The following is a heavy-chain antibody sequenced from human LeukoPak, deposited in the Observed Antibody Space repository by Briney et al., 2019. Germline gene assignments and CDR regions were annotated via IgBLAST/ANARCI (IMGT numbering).Heavy chain of an antibody. D-gene: IGHD5-24*01. CDR2: IIPIFGTA. V-gene: IGHV1-69*13. CDR1: GGTFSSNA. J-gene: IGHJ6*03. CDR3: ARDKMAYYYYYMDV. Sequence: SVKVSCKASGGTFSSNAISCVRQAPGQGLEWMGGIIPIFGTANYAQKFQGRVTITADESTSTAYMELSSLRSEDTAVYYCARDKMAYYYYYMDVWGKGTTVTVSS.